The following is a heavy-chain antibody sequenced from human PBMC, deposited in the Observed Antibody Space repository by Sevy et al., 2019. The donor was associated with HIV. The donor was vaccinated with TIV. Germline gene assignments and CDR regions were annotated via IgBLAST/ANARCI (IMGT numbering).Heavy chain of an antibody. Sequence: ASVKVSCKTSGYTFTSYRITWVRQAPGQGLEWMGGISAHNGDTNYAQKLKGRVTMISETSTSTAYMVLRSLRSDDTAIYYCARAYCSGGSCYSLAYWGQGTLVTVSS. D-gene: IGHD2-15*01. J-gene: IGHJ4*02. CDR1: GYTFTSYR. CDR2: ISAHNGDT. CDR3: ARAYCSGGSCYSLAY. V-gene: IGHV1-18*01.